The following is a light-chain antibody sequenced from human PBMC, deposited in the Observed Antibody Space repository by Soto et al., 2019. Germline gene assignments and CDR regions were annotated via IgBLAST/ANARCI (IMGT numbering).Light chain of an antibody. Sequence: EIVLTQSPGTLSLSPGERATLSCRASQSVSSNYVAWYQQKPGQAPRLLIYATSSRATGIPDRFSGSGSGTDFTLTINRLEAEDFALYYCQQYDASLYTFGQGTKLEI. CDR3: QQYDASLYT. V-gene: IGKV3-20*01. CDR1: QSVSSNY. CDR2: ATS. J-gene: IGKJ2*01.